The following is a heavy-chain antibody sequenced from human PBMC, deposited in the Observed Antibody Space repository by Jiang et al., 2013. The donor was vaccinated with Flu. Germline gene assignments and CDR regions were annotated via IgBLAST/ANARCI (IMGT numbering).Heavy chain of an antibody. CDR2: ISYSGTT. J-gene: IGHJ4*02. V-gene: IGHV4-59*01. CDR1: GASISSYY. D-gene: IGHD6-19*01. Sequence: GLVKPSETLSLTCTVSGASISSYYWSWIRQPPGTALQWIGFISYSGTTSXNPSLKSRVTISVDTSKNQFSLKLNSVTAADTGVYYCVSTGYSSGWPARYYFDYWGQGTLVTVSS. CDR3: VSTGYSSGWPARYYFDY.